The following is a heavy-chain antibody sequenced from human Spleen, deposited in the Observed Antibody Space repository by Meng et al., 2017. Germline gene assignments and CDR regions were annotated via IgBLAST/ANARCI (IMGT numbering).Heavy chain of an antibody. CDR3: ARGVRYCSGDSCYSYNAFDI. J-gene: IGHJ3*02. D-gene: IGHD2-15*01. CDR2: IYPGDSDT. V-gene: IGHV5-51*01. CDR1: GYSFTSYW. Sequence: GESLKISCKGSGYSFTSYWIGWVRQMPGKGLEWMGIIYPGDSDTRYSPSFQGQVTISADKSISTAYLQWSSLKASDTAMYYCARGVRYCSGDSCYSYNAFDIWGQGTMVTVSS.